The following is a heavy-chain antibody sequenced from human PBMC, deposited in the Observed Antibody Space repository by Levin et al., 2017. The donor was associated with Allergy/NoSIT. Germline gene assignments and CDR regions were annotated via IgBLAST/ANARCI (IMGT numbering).Heavy chain of an antibody. J-gene: IGHJ4*02. Sequence: LSLPCAASGFTFRSYGMHWVRQAPGKGLEWVAVISYDGSNKYYADSVKGRFTISRDNSKNTLYLQMNSLRAEDTAVYYCAGQFGQPFLLDYWGQGTLVTVSS. CDR1: GFTFRSYG. V-gene: IGHV3-30*03. CDR3: AGQFGQPFLLDY. D-gene: IGHD3-10*01. CDR2: ISYDGSNK.